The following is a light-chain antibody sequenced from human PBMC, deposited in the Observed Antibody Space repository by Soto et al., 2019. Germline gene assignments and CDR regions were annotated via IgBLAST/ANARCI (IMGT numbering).Light chain of an antibody. Sequence: DIQMTQSPSSLSASVGDRVTITCRASQSISSFLHWYQLKPGKAPNLLIYAASSLQSGVPSRFSGSGSGTDFTLTITNLQPEDFATYYCQQSYSTPLTFGGGTKVEI. J-gene: IGKJ4*01. CDR2: AAS. CDR3: QQSYSTPLT. V-gene: IGKV1-39*01. CDR1: QSISSF.